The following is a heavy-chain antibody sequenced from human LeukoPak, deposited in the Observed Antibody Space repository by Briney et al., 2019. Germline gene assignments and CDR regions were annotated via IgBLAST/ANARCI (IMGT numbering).Heavy chain of an antibody. V-gene: IGHV1-2*04. CDR2: INPNSGGT. CDR1: GYTFTGYY. J-gene: IGHJ5*02. CDR3: ARGSALGYCSGGSCSNWFDP. D-gene: IGHD2-15*01. Sequence: ASVKVSCKASGYTFTGYYMHWVRQAPGQGLEWMGWINPNSGGTNYAQKFQGWVTMTRDTSISTAYMELSRLRSDDTAVYYCARGSALGYCSGGSCSNWFDPWGQGTLVTVSS.